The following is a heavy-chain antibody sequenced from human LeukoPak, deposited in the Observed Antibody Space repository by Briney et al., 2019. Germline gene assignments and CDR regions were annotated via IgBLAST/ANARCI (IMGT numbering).Heavy chain of an antibody. Sequence: PSETLSLTCAVYGGSFSGYYWSWIRQPPGKGLEWIGEINHSGSTNYHPSLTSRVTISVDTSKSQFSLKLGSVTAADTAVYYCARAGGDLDYYYYGMDVWGQGTTVTVSS. CDR1: GGSFSGYY. V-gene: IGHV4-34*01. CDR2: INHSGST. D-gene: IGHD4-17*01. J-gene: IGHJ6*02. CDR3: ARAGGDLDYYYYGMDV.